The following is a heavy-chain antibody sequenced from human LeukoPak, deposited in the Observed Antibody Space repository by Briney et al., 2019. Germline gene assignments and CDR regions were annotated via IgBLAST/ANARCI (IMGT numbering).Heavy chain of an antibody. J-gene: IGHJ4*02. V-gene: IGHV1-46*01. CDR2: INPSGGST. Sequence: GASVKVSCKASGYSFTSYYMNWVRQAPGQGLEWMGTINPSGGSTSYAQKFQGRVTMTRDTSISTAYMELSRLRSDDTAVYYCARDLRYYDSSGYSFWGQGTLVTVSS. CDR3: ARDLRYYDSSGYSF. D-gene: IGHD3-22*01. CDR1: GYSFTSYY.